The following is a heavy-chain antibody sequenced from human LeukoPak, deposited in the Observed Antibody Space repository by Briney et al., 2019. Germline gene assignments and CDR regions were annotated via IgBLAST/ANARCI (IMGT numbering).Heavy chain of an antibody. Sequence: GASVKVSCKASGYTFTRYGISWVRQAPGQGLEWMGWISAYNGNTNYAQNLQGRVTMTTDTSTSTAYMDLRSLRSDDTAVYYCARDRGAAAGAYYYYGMDVWGQGTTVTVSS. V-gene: IGHV1-18*01. CDR1: GYTFTRYG. CDR3: ARDRGAAAGAYYYYGMDV. D-gene: IGHD6-13*01. CDR2: ISAYNGNT. J-gene: IGHJ6*02.